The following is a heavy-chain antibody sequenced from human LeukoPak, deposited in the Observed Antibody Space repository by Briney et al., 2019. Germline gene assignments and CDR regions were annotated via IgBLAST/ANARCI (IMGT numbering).Heavy chain of an antibody. CDR3: ASGYNSRWSLYFQD. CDR1: GFTFSSYA. D-gene: IGHD6-13*01. V-gene: IGHV4-59*01. J-gene: IGHJ1*01. CDR2: IYDSGSI. Sequence: GSLRLSCAASGFTFSSYAMHWVRQAPGKGLEWIGYIYDSGSINYNPSLNSRVTISVDTSKKQFSLKLSSVSAADTAVYYCASGYNSRWSLYFQDWGQGTLVTVSS.